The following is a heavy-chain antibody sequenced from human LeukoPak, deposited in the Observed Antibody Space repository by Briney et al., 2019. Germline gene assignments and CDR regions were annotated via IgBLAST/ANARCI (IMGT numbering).Heavy chain of an antibody. J-gene: IGHJ4*02. Sequence: PGGSPRLSCAASGFTFSTYAMSWVRQAPGKGLEWVSAISGSGGSTYYADSVKGRFIISRDNSKNTLYLQMNSLRAEDTSIYFCAKALEQETVIALDSWGQGTLVTVSS. V-gene: IGHV3-23*01. CDR2: ISGSGGST. CDR3: AKALEQETVIALDS. D-gene: IGHD6-13*01. CDR1: GFTFSTYA.